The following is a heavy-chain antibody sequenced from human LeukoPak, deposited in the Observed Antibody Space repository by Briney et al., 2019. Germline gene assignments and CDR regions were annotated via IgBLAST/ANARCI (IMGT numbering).Heavy chain of an antibody. V-gene: IGHV4-39*07. CDR2: IYYSGST. D-gene: IGHD3-3*01. CDR3: ARVAPTRFLEWLLPLGP. J-gene: IGHJ5*02. Sequence: PSETLSLTCTVSGGSISSSSYYWGWIRQPPGKGLEWIGSIYYSGSTYYNPSLKSRVTISVDTSKNQFSLKLSSVTAADTAVYYCARVAPTRFLEWLLPLGPWGQGTPVTVSS. CDR1: GGSISSSSYY.